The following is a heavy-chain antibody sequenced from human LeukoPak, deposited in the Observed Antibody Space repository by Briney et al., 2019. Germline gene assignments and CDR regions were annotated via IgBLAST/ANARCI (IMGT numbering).Heavy chain of an antibody. CDR2: IKQDGSEK. Sequence: GGSLRLSCAASGFTFSSYWMSWVRQAPGKGLEWVANIKQDGSEKYYVDSVKGRFTISRDNAKNSLYLQMNSLRAEDTAVYYCAREGYSSGWYYYYGMDVWGQGTTVTVFS. CDR3: AREGYSSGWYYYYGMDV. J-gene: IGHJ6*02. V-gene: IGHV3-7*01. D-gene: IGHD6-19*01. CDR1: GFTFSSYW.